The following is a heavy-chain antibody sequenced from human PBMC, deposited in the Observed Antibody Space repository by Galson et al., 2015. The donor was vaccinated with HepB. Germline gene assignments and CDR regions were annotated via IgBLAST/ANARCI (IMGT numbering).Heavy chain of an antibody. D-gene: IGHD6-13*01. CDR1: GYSFTSYW. Sequence: QSGAEVKKPGESLKISCKGSGYSFTSYWIGWVRQMPGKGLEWMGIIYPGDSDTRYSPSFQGQVTISADKSISTAYLQWSSLKASDTAMYYCARRARIAAAATEYFQHWGQGTLVTVSS. J-gene: IGHJ1*01. CDR2: IYPGDSDT. V-gene: IGHV5-51*01. CDR3: ARRARIAAAATEYFQH.